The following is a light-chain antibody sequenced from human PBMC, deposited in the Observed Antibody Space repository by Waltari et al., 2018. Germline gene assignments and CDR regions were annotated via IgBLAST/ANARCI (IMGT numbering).Light chain of an antibody. Sequence: QSALTQPASVSGSPGQSITISCSGTSSDVGGYNYVSWYQHHTGKAPKLVIYDVSSRPSGVSHRCSGSKSGNTASLTISGLQGEDEADYYCSSYTSSGTSSNTRVFGTGTTVTVL. CDR1: SSDVGGYNY. V-gene: IGLV2-14*03. J-gene: IGLJ1*01. CDR2: DVS. CDR3: SSYTSSGTSSNTRV.